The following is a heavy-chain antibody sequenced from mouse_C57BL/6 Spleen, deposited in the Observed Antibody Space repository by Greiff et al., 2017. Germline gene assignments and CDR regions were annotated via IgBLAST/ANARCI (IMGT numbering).Heavy chain of an antibody. CDR1: GYSITSGYY. J-gene: IGHJ2*01. CDR3: ARGGVGHFDY. CDR2: ISYDGSN. V-gene: IGHV3-6*01. Sequence: EVHLVESGPGLVKPSQSLSLTCSVTGYSITSGYYWNWIRQFPGNKLEWMGYISYDGSNNYNPSLKNRISLTRDTSKNQFFLKLNSVTTEDTATCYCARGGVGHFDYWGQGTTLTVSS. D-gene: IGHD1-1*02.